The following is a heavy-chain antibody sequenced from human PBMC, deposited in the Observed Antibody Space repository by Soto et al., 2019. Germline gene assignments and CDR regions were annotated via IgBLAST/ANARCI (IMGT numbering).Heavy chain of an antibody. J-gene: IGHJ4*02. CDR2: ISGSGGST. CDR1: GFTFSSYA. V-gene: IGHV3-23*01. CDR3: AKDHSKIGHYYFWRGYYRSESSGLFDY. Sequence: EVQLLESGGGLVQPGGSLRLSCAASGFTFSSYAMSWVRQAPGKGLEWVSAISGSGGSTYYADSVKGLFTISRDNSKNTLYLQLNSLRAEDTAVDYCAKDHSKIGHYYFWRGYYRSESSGLFDYWGQGTLVTVSS. D-gene: IGHD3-3*01.